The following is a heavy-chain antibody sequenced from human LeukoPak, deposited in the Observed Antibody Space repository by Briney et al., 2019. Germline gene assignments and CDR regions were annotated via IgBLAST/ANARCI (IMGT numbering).Heavy chain of an antibody. J-gene: IGHJ6*02. V-gene: IGHV4-31*03. CDR3: AREVVGGSGSLDV. CDR2: IYYSGST. D-gene: IGHD3-10*01. Sequence: SQTLSLTCTVSGGSISSGGYYWSWIRQHPGKGLEWIGYIYYSGSTYYNPSLKSRVTISVDTSKNQFSLKLSSVTAADTAVYYCAREVVGGSGSLDVWGQGPTVTVSS. CDR1: GGSISSGGYY.